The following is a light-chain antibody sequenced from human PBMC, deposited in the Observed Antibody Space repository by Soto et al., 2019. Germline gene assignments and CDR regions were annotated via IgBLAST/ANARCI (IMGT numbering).Light chain of an antibody. J-gene: IGLJ2*01. CDR1: SSDIGSYDL. Sequence: QSALTQPASVSGSPGQSITISCTGTSSDIGSYDLVSWYQHHPGKAPKLMIYEGGKRPSGVSNRFSASKSGNTASLRISGLQAEDEATYYCCSFAGSKAILFGGGTKLTVL. V-gene: IGLV2-23*01. CDR2: EGG. CDR3: CSFAGSKAIL.